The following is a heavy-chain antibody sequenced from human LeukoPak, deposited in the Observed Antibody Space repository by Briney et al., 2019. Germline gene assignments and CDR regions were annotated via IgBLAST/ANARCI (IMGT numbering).Heavy chain of an antibody. V-gene: IGHV3-9*01. Sequence: GRSLRLSCEASGFTFAEYAMYRGWQVPGKGLEWGSGINWSSGSIAYADSVRGRFTISRDNPKNSLYLQMNSLRAEDTALYYCAKATEGGLTTVTLDYWGQGTLVTVSS. D-gene: IGHD4-17*01. J-gene: IGHJ4*02. CDR2: INWSSGSI. CDR1: GFTFAEYA. CDR3: AKATEGGLTTVTLDY.